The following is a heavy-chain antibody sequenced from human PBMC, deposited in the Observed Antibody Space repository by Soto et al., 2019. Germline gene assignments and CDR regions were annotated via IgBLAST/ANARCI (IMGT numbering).Heavy chain of an antibody. D-gene: IGHD4-17*01. CDR3: ARDPTVTTSY. J-gene: IGHJ4*02. CDR1: GFTVSNNY. Sequence: GGSLRLSCAASGFTVSNNYMSWVHQAPGKGLEWVSVIYSGGSTYYADSVKGRFTISRDNSKNTLYLQMNSLRAEDTAVYYCARDPTVTTSYWGQGTLVTVSS. CDR2: IYSGGST. V-gene: IGHV3-53*01.